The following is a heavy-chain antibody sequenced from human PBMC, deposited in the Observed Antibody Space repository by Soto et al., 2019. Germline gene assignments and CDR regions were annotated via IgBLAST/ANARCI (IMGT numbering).Heavy chain of an antibody. V-gene: IGHV1-18*01. Sequence: QVQLVQSGAEVKKPGASVKVSCKASGYTFTSYGISWVRQAPGQGLEWMGWISAYNGNPNYAQKHQGRVTITTDTSARTAYMELRSLRSDDTAVYFCARDYPRGGYNHYWGQGTLVTVSS. J-gene: IGHJ4*02. D-gene: IGHD5-12*01. CDR1: GYTFTSYG. CDR3: ARDYPRGGYNHY. CDR2: ISAYNGNP.